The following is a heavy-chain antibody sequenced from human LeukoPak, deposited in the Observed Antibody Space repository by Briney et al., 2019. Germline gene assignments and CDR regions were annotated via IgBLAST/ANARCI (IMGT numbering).Heavy chain of an antibody. J-gene: IGHJ4*02. V-gene: IGHV4-59*11. CDR2: IYYSGST. CDR1: GGSFSGHY. D-gene: IGHD6-13*01. CDR3: ARLQLGVGFDY. Sequence: KSSETLSLTCADYGGSFSGHYWSWIRQPPGKGLEWIGYIYYSGSTNYNPSLKSRVTISVDTSKNQFSLKLSSVTAADTAVYYCARLQLGVGFDYWGQGTLVTVSS.